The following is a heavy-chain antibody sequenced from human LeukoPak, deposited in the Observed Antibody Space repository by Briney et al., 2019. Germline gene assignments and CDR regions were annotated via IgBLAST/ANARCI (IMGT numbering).Heavy chain of an antibody. V-gene: IGHV3-20*04. D-gene: IGHD5-24*01. CDR3: ARDPHPLLAKTIPNWFDA. CDR1: GFTFDDYG. J-gene: IGHJ5*02. CDR2: INWNGGST. Sequence: GGSLRLSCAASGFTFDDYGMSWVRQAPGKGLEWVSGINWNGGSTGYADSVKGRFTISRDNAKHSLSLQMNSLRAEDTALYYCARDPHPLLAKTIPNWFDAWGQATLVTVSS.